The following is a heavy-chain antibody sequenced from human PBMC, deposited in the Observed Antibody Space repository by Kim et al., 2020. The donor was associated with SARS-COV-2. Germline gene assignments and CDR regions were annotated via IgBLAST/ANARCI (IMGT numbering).Heavy chain of an antibody. V-gene: IGHV6-1*01. D-gene: IGHD1-1*01. Sequence: WYNDYAVTVKSRITINPVTSKNQFSLQLNSVTPEDTAVYYCARRTTGLDYWGQGTLVTVSS. CDR3: ARRTTGLDY. CDR2: WYN. J-gene: IGHJ4*02.